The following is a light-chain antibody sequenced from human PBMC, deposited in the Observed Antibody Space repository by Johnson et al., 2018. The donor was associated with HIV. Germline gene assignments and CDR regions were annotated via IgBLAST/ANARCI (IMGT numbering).Light chain of an antibody. CDR1: SSNIGNNY. J-gene: IGLJ1*01. Sequence: QSVLTQPPSVSAAPGQKVTISCSGSSSNIGNNYVSWYQQLPGTAPKLLIYDNNKRPSGIPDRFSGSKSGTSATLGITGLQTGDEAEYYCGTWDSTLSHGGYVFGTGTKVTVL. V-gene: IGLV1-51*01. CDR3: GTWDSTLSHGGYV. CDR2: DNN.